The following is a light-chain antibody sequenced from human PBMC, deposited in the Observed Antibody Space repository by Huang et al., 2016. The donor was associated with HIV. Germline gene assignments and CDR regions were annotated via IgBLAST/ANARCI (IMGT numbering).Light chain of an antibody. V-gene: IGKV3-15*01. CDR1: QSVSSN. CDR2: GAS. Sequence: EIVLTQSAATLSVSPGERATLSCRASQSVSSNLAWYQQKPGQAPRLLIFGASTGATGVPARFSGSGSGTEFTLIISSLQSEDFAVYYCQQYDNWPPTFGQGTKVKIK. J-gene: IGKJ1*01. CDR3: QQYDNWPPT.